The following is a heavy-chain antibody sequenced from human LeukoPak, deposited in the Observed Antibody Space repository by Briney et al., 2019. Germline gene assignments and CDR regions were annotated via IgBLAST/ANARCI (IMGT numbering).Heavy chain of an antibody. D-gene: IGHD1-26*01. V-gene: IGHV5-51*01. J-gene: IGHJ4*02. Sequence: GESLKISCQGSGSSFTKYWIGWVRQMPGKGLEWMGVIYPDDSRTKYSPSFQGQVTFSADKSINTAYLQWSSLTASDTAMFYCARALSGAHSGSYYFEFWGQGTLVTVSS. CDR2: IYPDDSRT. CDR1: GSSFTKYW. CDR3: ARALSGAHSGSYYFEF.